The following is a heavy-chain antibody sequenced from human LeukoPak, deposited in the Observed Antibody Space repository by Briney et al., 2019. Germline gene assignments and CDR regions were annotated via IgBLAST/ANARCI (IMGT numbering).Heavy chain of an antibody. CDR3: ARVDSSNWYEYRGYFDY. J-gene: IGHJ4*02. D-gene: IGHD6-13*01. V-gene: IGHV4-59*01. CDR2: IYYSGST. Sequence: SETLSLTCEVNGGSFDDYHWTWIRQSPGKGLEWIGYIYYSGSTNYNPSLKSRVTISVDTSKNQFSLKLSSVTAADTAVYYCARVDSSNWYEYRGYFDYWGQGTLVTVSS. CDR1: GGSFDDYH.